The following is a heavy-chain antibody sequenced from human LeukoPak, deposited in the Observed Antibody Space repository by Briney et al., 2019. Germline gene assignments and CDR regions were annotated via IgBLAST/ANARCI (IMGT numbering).Heavy chain of an antibody. D-gene: IGHD6-13*01. CDR1: GYSFTTYW. V-gene: IGHV5-51*01. J-gene: IGHJ4*02. Sequence: GESLKISCKGSGYSFTTYWIGWVRQMPGKGLEWMGIIYPGDSDTRYSPSFQGQVTISADKSISTAYLQWSGLKASDTAMYYCARLAISSIWSVYFDYWGQGTLVTVSS. CDR2: IYPGDSDT. CDR3: ARLAISSIWSVYFDY.